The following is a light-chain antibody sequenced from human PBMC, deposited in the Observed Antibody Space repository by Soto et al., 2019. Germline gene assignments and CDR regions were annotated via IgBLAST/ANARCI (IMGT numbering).Light chain of an antibody. CDR3: CSYAGSYSGV. CDR1: SSDVGGYNY. V-gene: IGLV2-11*01. J-gene: IGLJ3*02. Sequence: QSALTQPRSVSGSPGQSVTISCTGTSSDVGGYNYVSWYQQHPGKAPKLIVFDVNQRPSGVPDRFSGSKSGDTASLTISGLQAEDEADYYCCSYAGSYSGVFGGGTQLTVL. CDR2: DVN.